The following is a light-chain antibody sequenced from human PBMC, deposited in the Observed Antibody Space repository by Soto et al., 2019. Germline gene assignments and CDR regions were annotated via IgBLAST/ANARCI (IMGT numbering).Light chain of an antibody. Sequence: EIVMTQSPATLSVSPGETATLSCRASQSVSSNLAWYQQKPGQAPSLLIYGASNRATGIPARFSGSGSGTDFTLTISRLEPEDFAVYYCQQYGSSPYTFGLGTRLEI. J-gene: IGKJ5*01. CDR2: GAS. CDR3: QQYGSSPYT. V-gene: IGKV3-20*01. CDR1: QSVSSN.